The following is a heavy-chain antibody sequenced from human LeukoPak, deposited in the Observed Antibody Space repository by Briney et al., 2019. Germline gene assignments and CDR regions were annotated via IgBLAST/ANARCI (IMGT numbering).Heavy chain of an antibody. V-gene: IGHV1-8*03. CDR1: GYTFTSYD. CDR3: ARASRRIYCSSTSCYYFDY. D-gene: IGHD2-2*01. J-gene: IGHJ4*02. CDR2: MNPNSGNT. Sequence: GASVKVSCKASGYTFTSYDINWVRQATGQGLEWMGWMNPNSGNTGYAQKFQSRATITGNTSISTAYMELSSLRSEDTAVYYCARASRRIYCSSTSCYYFDYWGQGTLVTVSS.